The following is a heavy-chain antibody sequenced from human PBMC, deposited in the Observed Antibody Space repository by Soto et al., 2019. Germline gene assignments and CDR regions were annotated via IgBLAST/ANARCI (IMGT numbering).Heavy chain of an antibody. CDR3: ARGARRYSSSAGNGMDV. V-gene: IGHV1-69*13. Sequence: GASVKVSCKASGGTFSSYAIRWVRQAPGQGLEWMGGIIPIFGTANYAQKFQGRVTITADESTSTAYMELSSLRSEDTAVYYCARGARRYSSSAGNGMDVWGQGTTFTVSS. D-gene: IGHD6-6*01. CDR1: GGTFSSYA. CDR2: IIPIFGTA. J-gene: IGHJ6*02.